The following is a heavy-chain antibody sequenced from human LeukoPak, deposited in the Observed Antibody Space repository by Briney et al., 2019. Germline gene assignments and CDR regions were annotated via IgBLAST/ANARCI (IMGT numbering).Heavy chain of an antibody. CDR1: GFTFSTYW. D-gene: IGHD3-10*01. CDR2: IWHDGDKN. V-gene: IGHV3-33*08. CDR3: ARGTRVQLPRYYYHGLAL. Sequence: GGSLRLSCAASGFTFSTYWTHWVRQVPGKGLEWVAVIWHDGDKNYYSDSVKGRFTASRDNSKNMLFLQMNDLAVEDTAVYFCARGTRVQLPRYYYHGLALWGQGTTVIVSS. J-gene: IGHJ6*02.